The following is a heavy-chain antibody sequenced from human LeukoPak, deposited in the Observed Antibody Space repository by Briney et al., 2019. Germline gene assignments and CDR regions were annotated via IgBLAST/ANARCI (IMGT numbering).Heavy chain of an antibody. Sequence: SETLSLTCTVSGGSLSNYYWSWIRQPPGKGLGWIGYVYYSGSTNYNTSLKSRVTISVDTSKNQFSLKLSSVTAADTAVYYCAAATVVTFAEYFQHWGQGTLVTVSS. CDR2: VYYSGST. V-gene: IGHV4-59*01. CDR1: GGSLSNYY. D-gene: IGHD4-23*01. CDR3: AAATVVTFAEYFQH. J-gene: IGHJ1*01.